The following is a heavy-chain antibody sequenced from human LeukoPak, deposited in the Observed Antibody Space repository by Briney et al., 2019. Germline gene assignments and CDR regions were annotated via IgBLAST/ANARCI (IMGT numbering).Heavy chain of an antibody. CDR2: IYDSGST. CDR3: ARDSNGYYSF. CDR1: GGSISSYY. Sequence: SETLSLTCTVSGGSISSYYWSWIRQPPGKGLEWIGYIYDSGSTNYNPSLKSRVTISVDTSKNQFSLKLSSVTAADTAVYYCARDSNGYYSFWRQGPLVTVSS. V-gene: IGHV4-59*01. D-gene: IGHD3-22*01. J-gene: IGHJ4*02.